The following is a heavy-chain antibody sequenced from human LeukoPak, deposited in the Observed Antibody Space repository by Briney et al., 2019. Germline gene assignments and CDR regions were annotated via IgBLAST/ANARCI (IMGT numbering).Heavy chain of an antibody. D-gene: IGHD2-21*01. CDR1: GGSLSDSY. CDR2: IYHNGYT. Sequence: SETLSLTCAVSGGSLSDSYWSWLRQPPGKGLEWIGEIYHNGYTRYNPSLESRVTISVATSKIQFSLELTSVTAADTAVYYCARGDSYAYGPYSYYYPMGVWGHGTTVTVSS. CDR3: ARGDSYAYGPYSYYYPMGV. J-gene: IGHJ6*02. V-gene: IGHV4-34*01.